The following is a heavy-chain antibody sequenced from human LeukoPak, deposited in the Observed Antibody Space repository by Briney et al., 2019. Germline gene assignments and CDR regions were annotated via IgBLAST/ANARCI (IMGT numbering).Heavy chain of an antibody. CDR2: INPNSGVT. V-gene: IGHV1-2*02. CDR3: ARSDDYGGYGQRKAIDI. Sequence: ASVKVSCKASGYIFIGYYMHWVRQAPGQGLEWMGWINPNSGVTNYVQNFQGRVTMTRDTSISTAYMELSRLRSDDTAVYYCARSDDYGGYGQRKAIDIWGQGTMVTVSS. CDR1: GYIFIGYY. J-gene: IGHJ3*02. D-gene: IGHD4-17*01.